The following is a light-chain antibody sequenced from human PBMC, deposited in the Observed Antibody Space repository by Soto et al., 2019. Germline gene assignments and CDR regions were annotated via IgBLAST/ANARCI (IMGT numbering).Light chain of an antibody. CDR1: LSVSVY. CDR2: DAS. V-gene: IGKV3-11*01. Sequence: VELTQSPATLSLSPGERATLSCRTSLSVSVYLDWYQQKPGQAPRLLISDASNRATGIPARFSGSGSGTDFTLTISSLEPEDFAVYYCHQRQYWPPITFGQGTRLEIK. CDR3: HQRQYWPPIT. J-gene: IGKJ5*01.